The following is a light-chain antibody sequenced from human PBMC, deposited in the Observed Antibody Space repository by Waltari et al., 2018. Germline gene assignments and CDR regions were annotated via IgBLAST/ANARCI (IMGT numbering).Light chain of an antibody. CDR3: QQYNSRSPWT. CDR2: KAS. Sequence: DIQMTQSPSTLSAFVGDRVTITCRASQSVSTWLAWFQQKPGKAPKLVVYKASTLESGVPSRFSGRGSGTEFTLTISSLQPDDFATYYCQQYNSRSPWTFDQGTKVEIK. CDR1: QSVSTW. J-gene: IGKJ1*01. V-gene: IGKV1-5*03.